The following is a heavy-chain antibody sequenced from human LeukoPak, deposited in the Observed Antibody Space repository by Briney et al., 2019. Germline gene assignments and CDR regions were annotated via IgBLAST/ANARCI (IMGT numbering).Heavy chain of an antibody. D-gene: IGHD3-22*01. Sequence: GGSPRLSCAASGFTFSSYAMSWVRQAPGKGLEWVSAISGSGGSTYYADSVKGRFTISRDNSKNTLYLQMNSLRAEDTAVYYCAKDYYDSSGYYYFDYWGQGTLVTVSS. CDR2: ISGSGGST. J-gene: IGHJ4*02. V-gene: IGHV3-23*01. CDR3: AKDYYDSSGYYYFDY. CDR1: GFTFSSYA.